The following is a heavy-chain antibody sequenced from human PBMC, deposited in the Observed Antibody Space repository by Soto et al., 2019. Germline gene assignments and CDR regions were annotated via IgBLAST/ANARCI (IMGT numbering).Heavy chain of an antibody. CDR2: IKTDSGDT. CDR1: RYTFTSYD. Sequence: ASVKVSCKASRYTFTSYDIFWARQSPGQGLEWMGWIKTDSGDTHYAQNFQGRVTMTRDTSISTAYMELNNLVSDDTAVYYCARRSSTYLNEIIYDPWGQGTLVTVSS. J-gene: IGHJ5*02. V-gene: IGHV1-2*02. CDR3: ARRSSTYLNEIIYDP. D-gene: IGHD2-2*01.